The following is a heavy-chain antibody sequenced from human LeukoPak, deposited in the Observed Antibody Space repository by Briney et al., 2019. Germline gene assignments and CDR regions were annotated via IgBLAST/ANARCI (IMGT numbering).Heavy chain of an antibody. D-gene: IGHD4-23*01. V-gene: IGHV4-59*01. Sequence: SETLSLTCTVSGVSISSYYWSWIQQPPGKGLEWIGYIYYSGSTNYNPSFKSRVTTSADTSKNQFSLNLSSVTAADTAIYYCARDLFRGDNSGDYWGQGTLVTVSS. J-gene: IGHJ4*02. CDR2: IYYSGST. CDR1: GVSISSYY. CDR3: ARDLFRGDNSGDY.